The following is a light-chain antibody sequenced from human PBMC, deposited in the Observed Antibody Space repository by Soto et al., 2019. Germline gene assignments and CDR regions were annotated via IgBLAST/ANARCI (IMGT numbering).Light chain of an antibody. CDR3: GPWDSSLSVVV. Sequence: QSVLTQPPSVSAAPGQEVTISCSGSSFNIGNNFVSWYQQFPGTAPKLVIYENNNRPSGIPGRFSASKSATSATLGITGLQTGDEADYYCGPWDSSLSVVVFGGGTKLTVL. CDR2: ENN. V-gene: IGLV1-51*01. J-gene: IGLJ2*01. CDR1: SFNIGNNF.